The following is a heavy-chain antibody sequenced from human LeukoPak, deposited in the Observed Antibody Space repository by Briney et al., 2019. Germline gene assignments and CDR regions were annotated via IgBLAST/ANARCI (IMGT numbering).Heavy chain of an antibody. CDR2: IYYSGST. V-gene: IGHV4-39*01. D-gene: IGHD5-18*01. CDR3: ARSDWWIQDY. Sequence: PSETLSLTCTVSGGSISSSSYYWGWIRQPPGKGLEWIGSIYYSGSTYYNPSLKSRVTISVDTSKNQFSLKLSSVTAADTAVYYCARSDWWIQDYWGQGTLVTVSS. CDR1: GGSISSSSYY. J-gene: IGHJ4*02.